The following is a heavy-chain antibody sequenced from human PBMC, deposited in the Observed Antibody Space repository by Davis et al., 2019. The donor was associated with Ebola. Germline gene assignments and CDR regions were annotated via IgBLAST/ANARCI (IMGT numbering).Heavy chain of an antibody. J-gene: IGHJ6*02. CDR3: AQSIEMTPRGVYYYGMDV. D-gene: IGHD5-24*01. V-gene: IGHV3-30*18. CDR2: ISNDGSNK. Sequence: GESLKISCAASGFTFNNYWMHWVRQAPGKGLEWVAVISNDGSNKYYADSVKGRFIISRDNSKNTLYLQMNSLRAEDTAVYYCAQSIEMTPRGVYYYGMDVWGQGTTVAVSS. CDR1: GFTFNNYW.